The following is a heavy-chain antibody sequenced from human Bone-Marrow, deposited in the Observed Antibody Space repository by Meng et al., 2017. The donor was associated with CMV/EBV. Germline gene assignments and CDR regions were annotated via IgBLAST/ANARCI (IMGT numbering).Heavy chain of an antibody. Sequence: GSLRLSCAVYGGSFIGNYWSWIRQSPGEGLEWIGDINHSGSTDYNPSLTSRVTISVDTSKNQFSLKLSSVTAADTAVYYCARVLGLLLDYWGQGTLVTVSS. D-gene: IGHD2-15*01. V-gene: IGHV4-34*01. CDR2: INHSGST. J-gene: IGHJ4*02. CDR3: ARVLGLLLDY. CDR1: GGSFIGNY.